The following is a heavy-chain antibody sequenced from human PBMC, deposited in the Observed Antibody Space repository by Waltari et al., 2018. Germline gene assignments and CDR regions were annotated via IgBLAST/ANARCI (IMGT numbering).Heavy chain of an antibody. D-gene: IGHD6-19*01. CDR1: GGSFSGYY. CDR3: AREEYSSGWYIDY. CDR2: INHSGIP. V-gene: IGHV4-34*01. Sequence: QVQLQQWGAGLLKPSETLSLTCAVYGGSFSGYYWSWIRQPPGKGMEWIGEINHSGIPNYNPSLKRRVTISVDTSKNQFSLKLSSVTAADTAVYYCAREEYSSGWYIDYWGQGTLVTVSS. J-gene: IGHJ4*02.